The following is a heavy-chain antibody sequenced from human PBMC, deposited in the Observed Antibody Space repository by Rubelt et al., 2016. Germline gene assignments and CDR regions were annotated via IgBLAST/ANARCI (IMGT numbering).Heavy chain of an antibody. D-gene: IGHD6-19*01. CDR1: GGSISSVGYY. CDR3: ARTLGRLVFGY. Sequence: QVQLQESGPGLVKPSETLSLTCSVSGGSISSVGYYWDWIRQPPGKGLEWIGEINHSGSTNYNPSLKSRVTISVDTSKNQFSLKRSSVTAADTAVYYCARTLGRLVFGYWGQGTLVTVSS. CDR2: INHSGST. V-gene: IGHV4-39*07. J-gene: IGHJ4*02.